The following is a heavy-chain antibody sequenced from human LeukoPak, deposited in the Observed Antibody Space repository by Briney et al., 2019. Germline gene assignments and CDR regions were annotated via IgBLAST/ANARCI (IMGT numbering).Heavy chain of an antibody. J-gene: IGHJ4*02. Sequence: ASVKVSYKASGYTFTSYYMHWVRQAPGQGLEWMGIINPSGGSTSYAQKFQGRVTMTRDTSTSTVYMELSSLRSEDTAVYYCARELKGDYFDYWGQGTLVTVSS. CDR3: ARELKGDYFDY. D-gene: IGHD2-8*01. V-gene: IGHV1-46*01. CDR1: GYTFTSYY. CDR2: INPSGGST.